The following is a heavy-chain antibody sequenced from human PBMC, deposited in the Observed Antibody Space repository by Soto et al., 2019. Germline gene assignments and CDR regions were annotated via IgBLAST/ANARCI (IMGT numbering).Heavy chain of an antibody. CDR3: ARSRYSGIYCDY. CDR1: GFTFRGYW. V-gene: IGHV3-74*03. J-gene: IGHJ4*02. CDR2: INGDGSVT. Sequence: EVQLVESGGGLIQPGGSLRLSCAASGFTFRGYWMHWVRQVPGKGLEWVLRINGDGSVTQCADSVKGRSTVSRDNVNNTLHLQMDSLRAEDTAVYYCARSRYSGIYCDYWGQGVLVTVSS. D-gene: IGHD6-13*01.